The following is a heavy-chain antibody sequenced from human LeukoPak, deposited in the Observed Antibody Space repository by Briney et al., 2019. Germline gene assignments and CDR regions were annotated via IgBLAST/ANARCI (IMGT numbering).Heavy chain of an antibody. J-gene: IGHJ6*03. CDR2: IIPIFGTA. D-gene: IGHD3-10*01. CDR3: ATHHWREEVRGVIDYYYYYYMDV. Sequence: SVKVSCKASGGTFSSYVINWVRQAPGQGLEWMGGIIPIFGTANYAQKFQGRVTITADKSTSTAYMELSSLRSEDTAVYYCATHHWREEVRGVIDYYYYYYMDVWGKGTTVTVSS. CDR1: GGTFSSYV. V-gene: IGHV1-69*06.